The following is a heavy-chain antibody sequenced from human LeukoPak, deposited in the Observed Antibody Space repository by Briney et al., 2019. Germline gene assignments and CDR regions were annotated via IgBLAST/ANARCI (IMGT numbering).Heavy chain of an antibody. CDR1: GGTFSSYA. D-gene: IGHD6-19*01. V-gene: IGHV1-69*06. CDR3: ARGGSSYSSGWNEYNWFDP. J-gene: IGHJ5*02. CDR2: IIPIFGTA. Sequence: ASVKVSCKASGGTFSSYAISWVRQAPGQGLEWMGGIIPIFGTANYAQKCQDRVTITADKSTSTAYMELSSLRSEDTAVYYCARGGSSYSSGWNEYNWFDPWGQGTLVTVSS.